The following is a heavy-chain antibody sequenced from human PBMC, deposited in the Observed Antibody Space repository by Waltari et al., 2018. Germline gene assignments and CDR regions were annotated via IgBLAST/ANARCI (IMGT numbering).Heavy chain of an antibody. J-gene: IGHJ4*02. CDR2: INPNSGGT. V-gene: IGHV1-2*02. D-gene: IGHD6-13*01. CDR3: ARSIAAARFDY. Sequence: QVQLVQSGAEVKKPGASVKASCKASGYTFTGYYIHWARQAPGQGLEWMGWINPNSGGTNYAQKFQGRVTMTSDTSITTAYMELSSLTSDDTAVYYCARSIAAARFDYWGQGTLVTVSS. CDR1: GYTFTGYY.